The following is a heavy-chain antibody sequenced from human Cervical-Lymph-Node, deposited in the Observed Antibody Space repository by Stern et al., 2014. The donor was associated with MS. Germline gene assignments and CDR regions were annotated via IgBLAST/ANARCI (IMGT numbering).Heavy chain of an antibody. Sequence: QVQLVQSESELKKPGASVKVSCKASGYTFASYTMNWVRQAPGQGLEWMGWINTNTGVPKYAQGFTGRFVFSLDTSVSTAYLQINSLKAEDTAVYFCARGQPAQKFDSWGQGTLVTVSS. D-gene: IGHD2-2*01. CDR2: INTNTGVP. V-gene: IGHV7-4-1*02. CDR1: GYTFASYT. CDR3: ARGQPAQKFDS. J-gene: IGHJ5*01.